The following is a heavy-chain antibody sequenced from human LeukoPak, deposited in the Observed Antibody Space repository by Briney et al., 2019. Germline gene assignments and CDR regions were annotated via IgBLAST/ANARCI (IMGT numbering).Heavy chain of an antibody. J-gene: IGHJ6*02. V-gene: IGHV4-38-2*02. CDR2: IYHSGST. CDR3: ARTLPIPGIAVAASPYYYGMDV. D-gene: IGHD6-19*01. Sequence: SETLSLTCTVSGYSISSGYYWGWIRQPPGKGLEWIGSIYHSGSTYYNPSLKSRVTISVDTSKNQFSLKLSSVTAADTAVYYCARTLPIPGIAVAASPYYYGMDVWGQGTTVTVSS. CDR1: GYSISSGYY.